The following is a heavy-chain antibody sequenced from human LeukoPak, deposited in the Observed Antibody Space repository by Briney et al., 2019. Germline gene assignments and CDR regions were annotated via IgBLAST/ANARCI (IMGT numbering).Heavy chain of an antibody. J-gene: IGHJ4*02. CDR3: ARPYYDSSGYYQICYFDY. D-gene: IGHD3-22*01. CDR2: IYYSGST. V-gene: IGHV4-34*01. CDR1: GGSFSGYY. Sequence: SETLSLTCAVYGGSFSGYYWSWIRQPPGKGLEWIGSIYYSGSTYYNPSLKSRVTISVDTSKNQFSLNLSSVTAADTAVYYCARPYYDSSGYYQICYFDYWGQGTLVTVSS.